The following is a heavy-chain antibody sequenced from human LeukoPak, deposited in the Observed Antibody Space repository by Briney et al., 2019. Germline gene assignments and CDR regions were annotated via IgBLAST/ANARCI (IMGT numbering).Heavy chain of an antibody. Sequence: PSETLPLTCTVSGGSISSHYWSWLRQPPGKGLEWIGYIYYSGNTNYNPSLKSRVTISVDTSKNQFSLKLSSVTAADTAVYYCASGKDSSGWYGNDYWGQGTLVTVSS. CDR1: GGSISSHY. D-gene: IGHD6-19*01. J-gene: IGHJ4*02. V-gene: IGHV4-59*11. CDR2: IYYSGNT. CDR3: ASGKDSSGWYGNDY.